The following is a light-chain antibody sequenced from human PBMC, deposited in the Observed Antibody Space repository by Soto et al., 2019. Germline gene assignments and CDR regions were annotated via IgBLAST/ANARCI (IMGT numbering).Light chain of an antibody. V-gene: IGKV3-20*01. Sequence: EIVLTQSPGTLSLSPGERATLSCRASQSVSSSYLAWYQQKPGQAPRLLIYGASSRATGIPDRFSGSGSGTNFTLNISRREPEDFAVYYCQQYGSFWAFGQGTKVEIK. J-gene: IGKJ1*01. CDR3: QQYGSFWA. CDR1: QSVSSSY. CDR2: GAS.